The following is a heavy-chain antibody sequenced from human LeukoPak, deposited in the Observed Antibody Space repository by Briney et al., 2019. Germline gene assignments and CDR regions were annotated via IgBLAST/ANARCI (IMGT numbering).Heavy chain of an antibody. V-gene: IGHV3-23*01. CDR2: IGGSGGST. J-gene: IGHJ4*02. CDR1: GFTFSSYS. D-gene: IGHD1-7*01. Sequence: GGSLRLSCAASGFTFSSYSMNWVRQAPGKGLEWVSVIGGSGGSTYYADSVKGRFTISRGNSKNTLYLQMSSLRAEDTAVYYCAKKKRELRGFDYWGQGTLVTVSS. CDR3: AKKKRELRGFDY.